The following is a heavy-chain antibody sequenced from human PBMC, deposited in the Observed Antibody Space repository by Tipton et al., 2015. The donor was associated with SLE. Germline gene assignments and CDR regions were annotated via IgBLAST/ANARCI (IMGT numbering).Heavy chain of an antibody. CDR1: GFSFSGYW. CDR3: ARGDISGYYVDY. CDR2: INNDGRST. J-gene: IGHJ4*01. D-gene: IGHD3-22*01. V-gene: IGHV3-74*01. Sequence: SLRLSCAASGFSFSGYWMHWVRQAPQRGLVWVARINNDGRSTTYADSLRGRFTISRDNAKNTVYLQMNSLRAEDTATYYCARGDISGYYVDYWGHGTLVTVSS.